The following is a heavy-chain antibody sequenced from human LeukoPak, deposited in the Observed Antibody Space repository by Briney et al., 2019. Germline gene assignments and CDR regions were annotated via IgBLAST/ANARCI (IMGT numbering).Heavy chain of an antibody. V-gene: IGHV1-2*02. J-gene: IGHJ5*02. CDR1: GYTFTGYY. Sequence: GASVKVSCKASGYTFTGYYMNWVRQAPGQGVGWMGWINPNSGGTNYAQKCQGRVTMTRDTSISTAYMELSRLRSYDTAVYYCARDLALGREVRGWFDPWGQGTLVTVSS. CDR2: INPNSGGT. D-gene: IGHD1-26*01. CDR3: ARDLALGREVRGWFDP.